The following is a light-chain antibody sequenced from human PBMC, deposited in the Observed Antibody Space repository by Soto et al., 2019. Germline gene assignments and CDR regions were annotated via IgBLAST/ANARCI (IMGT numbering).Light chain of an antibody. CDR3: SSYTSSSTRV. V-gene: IGLV2-14*01. J-gene: IGLJ3*02. CDR1: SSDVGGYKY. Sequence: QSALTQPASVSGSPGQSITISCTGTSSDVGGYKYVSWYQQHPGKAPKLMIYDASNRPSGVSNRFSGCNSGNTASLTISGLQAEDEADYYCSSYTSSSTRVFGGGTKLTVL. CDR2: DAS.